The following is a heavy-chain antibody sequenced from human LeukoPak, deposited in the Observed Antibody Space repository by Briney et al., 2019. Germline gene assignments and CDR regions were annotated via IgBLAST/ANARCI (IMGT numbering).Heavy chain of an antibody. Sequence: SETLSLTCAVYGGSFSGYYWSWIRQPPGKGLEWIGEINHSGSTNYNPSLKSRVTISVDTSKNQFSLKLSSVTAADTAVYYCARVGRLRWIIRGQGTLVTVSS. J-gene: IGHJ4*02. CDR1: GGSFSGYY. CDR2: INHSGST. CDR3: ARVGRLRWII. V-gene: IGHV4-34*01. D-gene: IGHD4-23*01.